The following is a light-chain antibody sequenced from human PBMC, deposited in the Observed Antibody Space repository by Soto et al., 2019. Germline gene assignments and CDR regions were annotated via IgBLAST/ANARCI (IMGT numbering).Light chain of an antibody. CDR2: LGS. J-gene: IGKJ1*01. CDR1: QSLLHRSGYHY. V-gene: IGKV2-28*01. CDR3: LHALQPPPA. Sequence: DIVLTQSPLSLPVTPGEPASISCRSSQSLLHRSGYHYLDWCLQKPGQSPQLLIYLGSNRATGVPDRFSGSGSGTDFTLKISRVEAEDVGVYYCLHALQPPPAFGQGTKVEIK.